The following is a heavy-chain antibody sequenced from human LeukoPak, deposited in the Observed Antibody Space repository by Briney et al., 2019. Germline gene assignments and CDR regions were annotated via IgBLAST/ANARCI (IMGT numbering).Heavy chain of an antibody. Sequence: PGGSLRLSCAASGFTFENYGMRWVRQVPGKGLEWVSGINWNGGSRDYADSVKGRFTISRDNGKNSVYLQMNNLRAEDTALYHCARDVGYEYFLFDPWGQGTLVTVSS. CDR1: GFTFENYG. D-gene: IGHD5-12*01. CDR3: ARDVGYEYFLFDP. CDR2: INWNGGSR. J-gene: IGHJ5*02. V-gene: IGHV3-20*01.